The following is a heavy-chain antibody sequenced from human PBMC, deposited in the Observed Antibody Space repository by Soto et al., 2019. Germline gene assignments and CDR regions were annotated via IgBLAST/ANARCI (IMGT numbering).Heavy chain of an antibody. D-gene: IGHD3-10*01. CDR3: ARGDPYYYGSGSYIV. J-gene: IGHJ6*02. CDR1: GGSFSGYY. V-gene: IGHV4-34*01. Sequence: SETLSLTCAVYGGSFSGYYWSWIRQPPGKGLEWIGEINHSGSTNYNPSLKSRVTISVDTSKNQFSLKLSSVTAADTAVYYCARGDPYYYGSGSYIVWGQGTPVTVYS. CDR2: INHSGST.